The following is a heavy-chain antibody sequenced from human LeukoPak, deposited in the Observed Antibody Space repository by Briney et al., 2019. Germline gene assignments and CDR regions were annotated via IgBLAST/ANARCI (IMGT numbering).Heavy chain of an antibody. CDR1: GGSISSSSYY. CDR2: IYYSGST. CDR3: AKDLRGSGSYFY. V-gene: IGHV4-39*07. J-gene: IGHJ4*02. D-gene: IGHD3-10*01. Sequence: PSETLSLTCTVSGGSISSSSYYWGWIRQPPGKGLEWIGHIYYSGSTYYNPSLKSRVTISVDTSKNQFSLKLSSVTAADTAVYYCAKDLRGSGSYFYWGQGTLVTVSS.